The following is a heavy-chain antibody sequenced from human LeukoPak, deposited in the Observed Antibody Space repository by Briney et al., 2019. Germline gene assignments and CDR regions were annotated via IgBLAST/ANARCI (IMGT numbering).Heavy chain of an antibody. Sequence: GGSLRLSCAASGFTFSSYWMHWVRQAPGKGLEWVSYISSSSSTIYYADSVKGRFTISRDNAKNSLYLQMNSLRAEDTAVYYCARVEYYDSSGYSNVWGQGTLVTVSS. J-gene: IGHJ4*02. CDR1: GFTFSSYW. V-gene: IGHV3-48*01. CDR3: ARVEYYDSSGYSNV. CDR2: ISSSSSTI. D-gene: IGHD3-22*01.